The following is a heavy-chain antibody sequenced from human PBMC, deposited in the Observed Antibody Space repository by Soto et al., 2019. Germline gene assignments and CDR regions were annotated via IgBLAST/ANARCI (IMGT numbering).Heavy chain of an antibody. CDR2: ISSSRSYI. J-gene: IGHJ6*02. V-gene: IGHV3-21*01. CDR3: AREEGIVVVPAAPHHYYYGMDV. D-gene: IGHD2-2*01. Sequence: EVQLVESGGGLVKPGGSLRLSCAASGFTFSSYSMNWVRQAPGKGLEWVSSISSSRSYIYYADSVKGRFTISRDNAKNSLYLQMNSLRAEDTAVYYCAREEGIVVVPAAPHHYYYGMDVWGQGTTVTVSS. CDR1: GFTFSSYS.